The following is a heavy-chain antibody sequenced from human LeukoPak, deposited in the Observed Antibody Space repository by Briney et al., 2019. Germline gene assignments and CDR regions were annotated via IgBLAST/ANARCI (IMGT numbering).Heavy chain of an antibody. CDR2: INTNSGGT. CDR3: ARSPGIAAAGTEFSNWFDP. V-gene: IGHV1-2*06. Sequence: GASVKVSCKASGYTFTGYYMHWVRQAPGQGLEWMGRINTNSGGTNYAQKFQGRVTMTRDTSISTACMELSRLRSDDTAVYYCARSPGIAAAGTEFSNWFDPWGQGTLVTVSS. CDR1: GYTFTGYY. D-gene: IGHD6-13*01. J-gene: IGHJ5*02.